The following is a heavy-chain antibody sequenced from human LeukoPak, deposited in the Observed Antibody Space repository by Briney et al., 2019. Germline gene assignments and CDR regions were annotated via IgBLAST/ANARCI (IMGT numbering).Heavy chain of an antibody. CDR2: INTGNGDT. CDR1: GYTFTTYA. Sequence: ASVKVSCKPSGYTFTTYALHWVRQAPGQRLEWMGWINTGNGDTRYSQQFQGRVTITRDTSASTAYMELSSLRSEDTAVYSCARRGGSGHEFGYDYWGQGTLVTVSS. V-gene: IGHV1-3*04. J-gene: IGHJ4*02. D-gene: IGHD5-12*01. CDR3: ARRGGSGHEFGYDY.